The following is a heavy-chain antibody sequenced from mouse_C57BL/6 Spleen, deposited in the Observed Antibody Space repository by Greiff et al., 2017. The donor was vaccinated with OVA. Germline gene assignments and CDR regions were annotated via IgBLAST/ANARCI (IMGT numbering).Heavy chain of an antibody. J-gene: IGHJ3*01. Sequence: EVNVVESGGGLVKPGGSLKLSCAASGFTFSSYAMSWVRQTPEKRLEWVATISDGGSYTYYPDNVKGRFTISRDNAKNNLYLQMSHLKSEDTAMYYCARSHYYGSSSFAYWGQGTLVTVSA. CDR3: ARSHYYGSSSFAY. V-gene: IGHV5-4*03. CDR1: GFTFSSYA. CDR2: ISDGGSYT. D-gene: IGHD1-1*01.